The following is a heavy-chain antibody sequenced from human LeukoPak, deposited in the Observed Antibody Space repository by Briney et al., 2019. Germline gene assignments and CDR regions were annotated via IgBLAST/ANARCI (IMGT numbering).Heavy chain of an antibody. CDR2: IIPIFGTA. CDR1: GGTFSSYA. J-gene: IGHJ5*02. CDR3: ARGVVPAAINNWFDP. D-gene: IGHD2-2*01. V-gene: IGHV1-69*05. Sequence: SVTVSCKASGGTFSSYAISWVRQAPGQGLEWMGGIIPIFGTANYAQKFQGRVTITTDESTSTAYMELSSLRSEDTAVYYCARGVVPAAINNWFDPWGQGTLVTVSS.